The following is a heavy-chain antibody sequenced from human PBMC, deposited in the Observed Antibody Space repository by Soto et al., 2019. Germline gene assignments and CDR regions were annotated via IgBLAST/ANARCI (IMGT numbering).Heavy chain of an antibody. CDR3: ASMLDHYYFDY. D-gene: IGHD1-1*01. J-gene: IGHJ4*02. Sequence: ASVKVSCKASGYTFTSYGISWVRQAPGQGLEWMGWISAYNGNTNYAQKLQGRVTMTTDTSTSTAYMELSSLRSEDTAVYYCASMLDHYYFDYWGQGTLVTVS. CDR2: ISAYNGNT. CDR1: GYTFTSYG. V-gene: IGHV1-18*01.